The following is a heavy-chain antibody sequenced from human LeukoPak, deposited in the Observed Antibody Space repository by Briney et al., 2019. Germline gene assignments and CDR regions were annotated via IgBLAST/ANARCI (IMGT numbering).Heavy chain of an antibody. CDR1: GFTFSSYA. CDR3: ACKYYDILTGYYSFDY. J-gene: IGHJ4*02. Sequence: GGSLRLSCAASGFTFSSYAMSWVRQAPGKGLEWVSAISGSGGSTYYADSVKGRFTISSDNSKNTLYLQMNSLRAEDTAVCYCACKYYDILTGYYSFDYWGQGTLVTVSS. D-gene: IGHD3-9*01. CDR2: ISGSGGST. V-gene: IGHV3-23*01.